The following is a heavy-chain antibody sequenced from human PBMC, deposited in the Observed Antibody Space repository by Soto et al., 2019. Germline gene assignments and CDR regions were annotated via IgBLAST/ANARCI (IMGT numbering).Heavy chain of an antibody. CDR3: ARGRATYDGFWSGYSHKWFDP. Sequence: SETLSLTCAVNGGSFSAYYWNWIRQPPGKGLEWIGEISQSGSTNYNPSLKSRVTLSVDTSKTQVSLNLSSVTAADMAVYYCARGRATYDGFWSGYSHKWFDPWGQGTLVTVSS. J-gene: IGHJ5*02. D-gene: IGHD3-3*01. CDR1: GGSFSAYY. CDR2: ISQSGST. V-gene: IGHV4-34*01.